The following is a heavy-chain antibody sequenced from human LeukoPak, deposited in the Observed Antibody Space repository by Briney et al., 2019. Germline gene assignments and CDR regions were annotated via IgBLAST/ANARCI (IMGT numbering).Heavy chain of an antibody. D-gene: IGHD3-10*01. Sequence: GASVKVSCKASGGTFTSYAISWVRQAPGQGLEWMGGIIPIFGTANYAQTFQGRVTITADESTSTAYMELSSLRSEDTAVYYCARVSEMRWFGELDYWGQGTLVTVSS. J-gene: IGHJ4*02. CDR2: IIPIFGTA. CDR1: GGTFTSYA. V-gene: IGHV1-69*13. CDR3: ARVSEMRWFGELDY.